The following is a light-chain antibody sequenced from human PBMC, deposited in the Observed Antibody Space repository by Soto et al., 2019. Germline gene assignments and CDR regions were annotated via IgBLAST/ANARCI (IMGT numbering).Light chain of an antibody. J-gene: IGKJ2*01. CDR3: QQRSSWPRT. CDR2: DAS. Sequence: EIVLTQSPATLSLSPGERATLSCRASQSVSSYLAWYQQKPGQTPRLLIYDASNRATGIPARFSGSGSGTDFTLTISSLEPEDVAVYYFQQRSSWPRTFGQGTKLEIK. V-gene: IGKV3-11*01. CDR1: QSVSSY.